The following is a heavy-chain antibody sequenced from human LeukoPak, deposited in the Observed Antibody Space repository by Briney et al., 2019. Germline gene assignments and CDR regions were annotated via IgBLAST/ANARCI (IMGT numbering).Heavy chain of an antibody. V-gene: IGHV3-64D*09. CDR1: GLTFSRYA. CDR3: VKVSDDY. CDR2: ISSNGGST. Sequence: GGSLRLSCSASGLTFSRYAMHWVRQAPGRGLEFVSAISSNGGSTYYADSVKGRFTISRDNSKNTLYLQMSSLRAEDTAVYYCVKVSDDYWGQGTLVTVSS. J-gene: IGHJ4*02.